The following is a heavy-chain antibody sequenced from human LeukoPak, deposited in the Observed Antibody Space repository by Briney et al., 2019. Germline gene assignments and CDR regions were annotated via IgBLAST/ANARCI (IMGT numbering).Heavy chain of an antibody. CDR3: AKDRWATQTTYDAFDI. CDR2: IRHDESNN. J-gene: IGHJ3*02. CDR1: GFTFSNSA. V-gene: IGHV3-30*02. Sequence: GGSLRLSCAASGFTFSNSAMSWVRQAPGKGLEWVAFIRHDESNNYYADSVKGRFTISRDTSNNTLYLQMNSLRAEDTAVYYCAKDRWATQTTYDAFDIWGQGTMVTVSS. D-gene: IGHD1-1*01.